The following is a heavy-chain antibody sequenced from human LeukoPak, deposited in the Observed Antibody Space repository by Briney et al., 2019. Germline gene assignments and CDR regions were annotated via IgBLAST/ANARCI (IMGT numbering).Heavy chain of an antibody. Sequence: ATVKVSCKASGYTFMNYDITWVRQAPGQGLDWMGRISTSNGNTDYAQKFQGKITMTTDTSTSTVFMELRSLRLDDTAVYYCARDPYHRMGPPLDLWGQGTLVIVSS. D-gene: IGHD1-14*01. CDR1: GYTFMNYD. J-gene: IGHJ5*02. CDR3: ARDPYHRMGPPLDL. CDR2: ISTSNGNT. V-gene: IGHV1-18*01.